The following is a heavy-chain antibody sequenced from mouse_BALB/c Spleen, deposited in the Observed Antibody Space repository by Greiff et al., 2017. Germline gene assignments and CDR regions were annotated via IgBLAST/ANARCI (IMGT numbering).Heavy chain of an antibody. CDR2: IYPGDGDT. J-gene: IGHJ4*01. Sequence: VQLQQSGAELARPGASVKLSCKASGYTFTSYWMQWVKQRPGQGLEWIGAIYPGDGDTRYTQKFKGKATLTADKSSSTAYMQLSSLASEDSAVYYCASMDDYYAMDYWGQGTSVTVSS. CDR1: GYTFTSYW. CDR3: ASMDDYYAMDY. V-gene: IGHV1-87*01.